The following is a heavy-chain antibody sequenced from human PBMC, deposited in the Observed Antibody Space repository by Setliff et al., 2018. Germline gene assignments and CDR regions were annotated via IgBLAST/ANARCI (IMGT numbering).Heavy chain of an antibody. CDR2: ISAYNGNT. CDR1: GYTFTSYG. Sequence: ASVKVSCKASGYTFTSYGISWVRQAPGQGLEWMGWISAYNGNTNYAQKLQGRVTMTTDTSTSTAYMELRSLRSDDTAVYYCARDQNVKFLEWYNYYYYYYMDVWGKGTTVTVSS. D-gene: IGHD3-3*01. J-gene: IGHJ6*03. CDR3: ARDQNVKFLEWYNYYYYYYMDV. V-gene: IGHV1-18*01.